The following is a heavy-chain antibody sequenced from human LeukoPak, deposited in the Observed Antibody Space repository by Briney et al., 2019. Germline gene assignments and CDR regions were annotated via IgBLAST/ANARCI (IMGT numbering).Heavy chain of an antibody. D-gene: IGHD3-16*01. V-gene: IGHV3-30*02. CDR2: IRHDGSIK. Sequence: GGSLRPSCAASGFIFSTYGMYWVRQAPDKGLEWVAFIRHDGSIKNYADSVKGRSTISRDNSKNTLYLQMNSLRAEDTAVYYCAKDSLADIDYWGQGTLVTVSS. CDR1: GFIFSTYG. CDR3: AKDSLADIDY. J-gene: IGHJ4*02.